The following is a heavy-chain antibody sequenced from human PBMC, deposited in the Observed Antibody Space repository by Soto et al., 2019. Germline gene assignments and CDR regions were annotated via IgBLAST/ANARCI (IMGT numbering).Heavy chain of an antibody. CDR2: ISSSSSTI. J-gene: IGHJ4*02. D-gene: IGHD3-9*01. V-gene: IGHV3-48*02. CDR1: GFTFSSYS. Sequence: GGSLRLSCAASGFTFSSYSMNWVRQAPGKGLEWVSYISSSSSTIYYADSVKGRFTISRDNAKNSLYLQMNSLRDEDTAVYYCARDFEAYDILTGYLYSFDYWGQGTLVTVSS. CDR3: ARDFEAYDILTGYLYSFDY.